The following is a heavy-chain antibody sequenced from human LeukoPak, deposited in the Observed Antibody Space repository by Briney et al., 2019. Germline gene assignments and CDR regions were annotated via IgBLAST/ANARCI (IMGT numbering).Heavy chain of an antibody. Sequence: PGGSLRLSCAASGFTFSSYAMSWVRQAPGKGLEWVSAISGSGGSTYYADSVKGRFTISRDNSENTLYLQMNSLRAEDTAVYYCAKVSGYYFGYFDYWGQGTLVTVSS. CDR1: GFTFSSYA. V-gene: IGHV3-23*01. D-gene: IGHD3-22*01. CDR3: AKVSGYYFGYFDY. J-gene: IGHJ4*02. CDR2: ISGSGGST.